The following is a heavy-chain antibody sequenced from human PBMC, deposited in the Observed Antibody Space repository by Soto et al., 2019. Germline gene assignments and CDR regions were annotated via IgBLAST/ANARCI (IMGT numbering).Heavy chain of an antibody. D-gene: IGHD4-17*01. Sequence: ASETLSRTCTVSGGSISSSSYYWGWIRQPPGKGLEWIGSIYYSGSTYYNPSLKSRVTISVDTSKNQLSLKLSSVTAADTAVYYCARHGRTTVTFDYCGQRTLVTVSS. CDR3: ARHGRTTVTFDY. V-gene: IGHV4-39*01. CDR1: GGSISSSSYY. J-gene: IGHJ4*02. CDR2: IYYSGST.